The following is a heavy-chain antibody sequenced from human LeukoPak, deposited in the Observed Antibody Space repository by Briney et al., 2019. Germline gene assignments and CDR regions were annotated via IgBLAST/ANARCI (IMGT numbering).Heavy chain of an antibody. CDR3: ARQFTESLSGSTAGY. V-gene: IGHV5-51*01. Sequence: GESLKISCKGSGYSFTSYLIGWVRQMPGKGLEWMGIIYPGDSDTSYSPSFQGQVTISADKSISTAYLQWSSLKASDTAMYYCARQFTESLSGSTAGYWGQGTLVTVSS. D-gene: IGHD5-12*01. CDR2: IYPGDSDT. CDR1: GYSFTSYL. J-gene: IGHJ4*02.